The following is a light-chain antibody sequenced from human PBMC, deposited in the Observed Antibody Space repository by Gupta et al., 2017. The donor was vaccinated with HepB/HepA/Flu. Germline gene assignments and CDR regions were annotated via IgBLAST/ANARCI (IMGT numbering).Light chain of an antibody. V-gene: IGKV1-39*01. CDR1: QSISIY. CDR2: TTS. Sequence: VGDRVTITCRASQSISIYLNWYQQRPGRAPNLLISTTSTLQSGVPSRFGGSGSGTDFTLTISSLQPEDFATYYCQQSYIVPLTFGQGTKVEIK. CDR3: QQSYIVPLT. J-gene: IGKJ1*01.